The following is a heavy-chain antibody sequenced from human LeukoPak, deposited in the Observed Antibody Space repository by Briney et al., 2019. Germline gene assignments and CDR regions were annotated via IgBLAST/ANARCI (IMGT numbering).Heavy chain of an antibody. Sequence: GGSLRLSCAASGFTFSSYSMNWVRQAPGKGLEWVSSISSSSSYIYYADSVKGRFTISRDNAKNSLYLQMNSLRAEDTAVYYCARDRDHDYGDLYFDYWGQGTLVTVSS. D-gene: IGHD4-17*01. V-gene: IGHV3-21*04. J-gene: IGHJ4*02. CDR1: GFTFSSYS. CDR3: ARDRDHDYGDLYFDY. CDR2: ISSSSSYI.